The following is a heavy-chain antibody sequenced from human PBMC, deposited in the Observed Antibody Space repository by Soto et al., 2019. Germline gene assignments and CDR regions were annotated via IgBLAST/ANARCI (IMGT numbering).Heavy chain of an antibody. CDR1: GYNFTGYY. CDR2: INPNSGGT. J-gene: IGHJ4*02. Sequence: QVQLVQSGAEVKKPGASVKVSCKAAGYNFTGYYMHWVRQAPGQGLAWMGWINPNSGGTNYAQKFQGRVTMTRDTAISTAYMELSRLRADDTAVYYCARDKMAPAAGRGLFGYWGQGTLVTVSS. CDR3: ARDKMAPAAGRGLFGY. D-gene: IGHD6-13*01. V-gene: IGHV1-2*02.